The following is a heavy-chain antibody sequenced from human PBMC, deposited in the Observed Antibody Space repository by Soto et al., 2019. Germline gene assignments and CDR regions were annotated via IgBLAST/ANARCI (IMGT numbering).Heavy chain of an antibody. CDR1: GFIFRTYV. CDR2: ISYDGSNK. V-gene: IGHV3-30-3*01. J-gene: IGHJ6*02. CDR3: ARDSSQVPAPSYAMDV. D-gene: IGHD2-2*01. Sequence: QVQLVEAGGGVVQPGRSLRLSCAASGFIFRTYVMQWVRQAPGKGLEWVAVISYDGSNKYYADSVKGRFTISRDNSKNTLYLQVNSLRAEDTAVYYCARDSSQVPAPSYAMDVWGQGTTVTVSS.